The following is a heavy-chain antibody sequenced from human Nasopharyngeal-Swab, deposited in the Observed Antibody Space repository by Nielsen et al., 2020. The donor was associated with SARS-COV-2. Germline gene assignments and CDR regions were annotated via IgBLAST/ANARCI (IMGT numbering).Heavy chain of an antibody. CDR1: GFTFSSYA. D-gene: IGHD3-16*02. CDR3: AKDGLRGGMITFGEVIEYYLDF. V-gene: IGHV3-23*01. CDR2: ISGSGDTT. Sequence: GESLKISCAASGFTFSSYAMSWVRQAPGKGLEWVSIISGSGDTTYYADSVKDRFTISRDNSKNTLYMQTNSLRAEDTAVYYCAKDGLRGGMITFGEVIEYYLDFWGQGTLVTVSS. J-gene: IGHJ4*02.